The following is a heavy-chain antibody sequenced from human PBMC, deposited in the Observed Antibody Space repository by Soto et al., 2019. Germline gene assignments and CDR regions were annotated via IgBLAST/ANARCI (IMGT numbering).Heavy chain of an antibody. D-gene: IGHD3-3*01. CDR2: ISAYNGNT. CDR1: GYTFTSYG. V-gene: IGHV1-18*04. CDR3: ARRWLVFFGVFTDRNYYYGMDV. J-gene: IGHJ6*02. Sequence: ASVKVSCKASGYTFTSYGISWVRQAPGQGLEWMGWISAYNGNTNYAQKLQGRGTMTTDTSTSTAYMELRSLRSDDTAVYYCARRWLVFFGVFTDRNYYYGMDVWGQGTTVT.